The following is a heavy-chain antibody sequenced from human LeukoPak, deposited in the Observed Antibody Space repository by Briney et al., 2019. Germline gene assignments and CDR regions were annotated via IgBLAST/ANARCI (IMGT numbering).Heavy chain of an antibody. CDR2: ISGSSSST. Sequence: PGGSLRLSCAASGFTFSSYAMSWVRKAPGKGLEWVSAISGSSSSTYYADSVKGRFTISRDNAKNSLYLQMNSLRAEDTAVYYCARFPGIAAAGIAHWGQGTLVTDPS. J-gene: IGHJ4*02. D-gene: IGHD6-13*01. CDR3: ARFPGIAAAGIAH. CDR1: GFTFSSYA. V-gene: IGHV3-23*01.